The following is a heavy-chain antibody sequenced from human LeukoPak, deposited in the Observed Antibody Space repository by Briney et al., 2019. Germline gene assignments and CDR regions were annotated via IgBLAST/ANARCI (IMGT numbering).Heavy chain of an antibody. D-gene: IGHD6-13*01. Sequence: GESLKISCKASGYSFSTYWIGWVRQMPAKDLVWMVIICPTDSDTRYSPSFQGHVTISADKSISTAYLQWSSLEASDTAMYYCARHGQQLLSGYVEIWGQGTMVTVS. J-gene: IGHJ3*02. CDR2: ICPTDSDT. CDR1: GYSFSTYW. V-gene: IGHV5-51*01. CDR3: ARHGQQLLSGYVEI.